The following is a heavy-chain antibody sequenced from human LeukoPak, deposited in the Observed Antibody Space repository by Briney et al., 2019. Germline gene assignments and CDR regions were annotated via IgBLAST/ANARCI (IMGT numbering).Heavy chain of an antibody. CDR2: IYYNGST. D-gene: IGHD2-2*02. CDR1: GGSISSSSYY. CDR3: ARVEDCSSISCYSRYYYMDV. J-gene: IGHJ6*03. V-gene: IGHV4-39*07. Sequence: SETLSLTCTVSGGSISSSSYYWGWIRQPPGKGLEWIGSIYYNGSTYYHPSLKSRGTISVDTSKNQFSLNLSSVTAADTAVYYCARVEDCSSISCYSRYYYMDVWGKGTTVTVSS.